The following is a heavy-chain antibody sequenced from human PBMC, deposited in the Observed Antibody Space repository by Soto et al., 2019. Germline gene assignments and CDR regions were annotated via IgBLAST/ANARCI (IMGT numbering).Heavy chain of an antibody. Sequence: SETLSLSCAVYGGSFSGDYWSWIRQPPGKGLEWIGEINHSGSTNYNPSLKSRVTISVDTSKNQFSLKLSSVTAADTAVYYCAARHYYGSGSYYNIRRNNWFDPWGQGTLVTVSS. V-gene: IGHV4-34*01. D-gene: IGHD3-10*01. CDR3: AARHYYGSGSYYNIRRNNWFDP. CDR2: INHSGST. CDR1: GGSFSGDY. J-gene: IGHJ5*02.